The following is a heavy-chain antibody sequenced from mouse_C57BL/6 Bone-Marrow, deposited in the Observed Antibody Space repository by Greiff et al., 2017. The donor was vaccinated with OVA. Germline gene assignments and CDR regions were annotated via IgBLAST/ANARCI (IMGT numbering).Heavy chain of an antibody. CDR2: IDPENGDT. Sequence: EVQLQQSGAELVRPGASVKLSCTASGFNIKDDYMHWVKQRPEQGLEWIGWIDPENGDTEYASKFQGKATITADTSSNTAYRQLSSLTSEDTAVYYCTPDSSGYLYFDYWGQGTTLTVSS. D-gene: IGHD3-2*02. CDR1: GFNIKDDY. CDR3: TPDSSGYLYFDY. V-gene: IGHV14-4*01. J-gene: IGHJ2*01.